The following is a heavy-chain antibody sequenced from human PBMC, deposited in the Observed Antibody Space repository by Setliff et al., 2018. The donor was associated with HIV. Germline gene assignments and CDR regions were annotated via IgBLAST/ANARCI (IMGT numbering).Heavy chain of an antibody. CDR1: TESLTRYD. V-gene: IGHV4-34*01. J-gene: IGHJ5*02. Sequence: SETLSLTCAVYTESLTRYDWAWIRQSPEKGLEWIGEIDDSGSIIYNPSLQSRVTMSVNTSKNQFSLKVRSLTAADTGLYYCARVKSIKTTLVRLWPRFDLWGQGTQVTVSS. D-gene: IGHD3-10*01. CDR3: ARVKSIKTTLVRLWPRFDL. CDR2: IDDSGSI.